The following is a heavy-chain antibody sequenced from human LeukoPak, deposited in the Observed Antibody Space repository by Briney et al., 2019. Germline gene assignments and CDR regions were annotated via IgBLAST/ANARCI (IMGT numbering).Heavy chain of an antibody. CDR1: GFNFDRYT. CDR3: ARDIIATPPGY. Sequence: GGSLRLSCATSGFNFDRYTIHWVRQAPGKGLEWVSLAGWAGGATFYSDSVRGRFTISRDNAKNSLYLQMNSLRAEDTAVYYCARDIIATPPGYWGQGTLVTISS. J-gene: IGHJ4*02. D-gene: IGHD6-6*01. CDR2: AGWAGGAT. V-gene: IGHV3-43*01.